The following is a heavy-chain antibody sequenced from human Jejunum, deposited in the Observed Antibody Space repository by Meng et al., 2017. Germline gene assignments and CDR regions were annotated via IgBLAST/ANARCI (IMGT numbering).Heavy chain of an antibody. J-gene: IGHJ3*02. CDR1: GFVISNTG. CDR3: ARDRGAAPFDI. D-gene: IGHD2-15*01. CDR2: IWNDGRNY. V-gene: IGHV3-33*01. Sequence: GESLKISCAASGFVISNTGIHWVRQAPGKGLEWVAGIWNDGRNYYYADSAKGRFTISVDNAKNTVSLEMNSLRDEDTAVYYCARDRGAAPFDIWGQGTVVTVSS.